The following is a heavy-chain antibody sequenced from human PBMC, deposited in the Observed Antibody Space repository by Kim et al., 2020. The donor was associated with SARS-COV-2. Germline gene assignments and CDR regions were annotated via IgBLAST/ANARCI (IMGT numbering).Heavy chain of an antibody. CDR3: ARLGILGGPYMDV. Sequence: SETLSLTCTVSGDSISPYYWSWIRQSPGKGLEWLGYISYSEDYTGSTNYNPSLKSRVTISIDPSKKQFSLKLRSVNAAETAVYYCARLGILGGPYMDVWGKGTTVSVSS. CDR1: GDSISPYY. J-gene: IGHJ6*03. V-gene: IGHV4-59*08. D-gene: IGHD3-16*01. CDR2: ISYSEDYTGST.